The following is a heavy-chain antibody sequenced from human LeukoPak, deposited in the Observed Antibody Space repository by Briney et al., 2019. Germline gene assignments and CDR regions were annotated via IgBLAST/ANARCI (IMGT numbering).Heavy chain of an antibody. V-gene: IGHV4-59*01. CDR1: GGSISSYY. J-gene: IGHJ4*02. D-gene: IGHD5-24*01. Sequence: SETLSLTCTVSGGSISSYYWSWIRQPPGKGLEWIGYIYYSGSTNYNPPLKSRVTISVDTSKNQFSLKLSSVTAADTAVYYCAGRRDGYNPGTYYFDYWGQGTLVTVSS. CDR2: IYYSGST. CDR3: AGRRDGYNPGTYYFDY.